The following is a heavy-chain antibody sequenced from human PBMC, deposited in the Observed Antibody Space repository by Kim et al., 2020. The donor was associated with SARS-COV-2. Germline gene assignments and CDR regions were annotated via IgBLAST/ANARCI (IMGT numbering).Heavy chain of an antibody. J-gene: IGHJ4*02. D-gene: IGHD4-17*01. CDR3: ARGLGDYPAQVVY. V-gene: IGHV3-21*01. Sequence: GGSLRLSCAASGFTFSSYSMNWVRQAPGKGLEWVSSISSSSSYIYYADSVKGRFTISRDNAKNSLYLQMNSLRAEDTAVYYCARGLGDYPAQVVYWGQGTLVTVSS. CDR2: ISSSSSYI. CDR1: GFTFSSYS.